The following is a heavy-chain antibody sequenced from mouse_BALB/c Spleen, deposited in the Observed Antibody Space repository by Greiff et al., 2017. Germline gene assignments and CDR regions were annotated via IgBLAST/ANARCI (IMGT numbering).Heavy chain of an antibody. V-gene: IGHV1S135*01. CDR3: ARMGDWDDAMDY. CDR1: GYAFTSYT. CDR2: IDPYNGGT. Sequence: EVKLQQSGPELVKPGASVKVSCKASGYAFTSYTMYWVKQSHGKSLEWIGYIDPYNGGTSYNQKFKGKATLTVDKSSSTAYMHLNSLTSEDSAVYYCARMGDWDDAMDYWGQGTSVTVSS. J-gene: IGHJ4*01. D-gene: IGHD4-1*01.